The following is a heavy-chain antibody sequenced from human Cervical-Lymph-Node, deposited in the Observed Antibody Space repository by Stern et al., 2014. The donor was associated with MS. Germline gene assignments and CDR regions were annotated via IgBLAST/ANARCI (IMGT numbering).Heavy chain of an antibody. D-gene: IGHD2-15*01. CDR2: TYWDDDK. CDR3: AHSRVKYCRGGTCYSSLFDY. CDR1: GFSVATAGVG. J-gene: IGHJ4*02. Sequence: QVTLKEPGPTLVKPTQTVTLTCTLSGFSVATAGVGVGWIRQPPGKALEWLVLTYWDDDKLEEPSLEKRLTIIKNYSKNPEVLTMTNVDPVDTATYYCAHSRVKYCRGGTCYSSLFDYWGQGTLVTVSS. V-gene: IGHV2-5*09.